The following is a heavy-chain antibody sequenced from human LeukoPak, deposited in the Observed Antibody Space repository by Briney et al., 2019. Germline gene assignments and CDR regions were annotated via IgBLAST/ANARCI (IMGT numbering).Heavy chain of an antibody. J-gene: IGHJ4*02. CDR1: GGSISSSSYY. CDR2: IYYSGST. CDR3: ARHRGLYADYYFDY. V-gene: IGHV4-39*01. Sequence: SETLSLTCTVSGGSISSSSYYWGWIRQPPGKGLEWIGSIYYSGSTYYNPSLKSRVTISVDTSKNQFSLKLSSVTAADTAVYYCARHRGLYADYYFDYWGQGTLVTVSS. D-gene: IGHD2-2*01.